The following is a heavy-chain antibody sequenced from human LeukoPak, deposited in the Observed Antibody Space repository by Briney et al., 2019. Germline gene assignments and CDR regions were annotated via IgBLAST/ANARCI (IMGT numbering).Heavy chain of an antibody. J-gene: IGHJ4*02. CDR3: ASDAPYDSSGYSFDY. CDR2: INPSGGST. Sequence: ASVKVSCKASGYTFTSYYMHWVRQAPGQGLEWMGIINPSGGSTSYAQKFQGRVTMTRDTSTSTVYMELSSLRSEDTAVYYCASDAPYDSSGYSFDYWGQGTLVTVSS. CDR1: GYTFTSYY. D-gene: IGHD3-22*01. V-gene: IGHV1-46*01.